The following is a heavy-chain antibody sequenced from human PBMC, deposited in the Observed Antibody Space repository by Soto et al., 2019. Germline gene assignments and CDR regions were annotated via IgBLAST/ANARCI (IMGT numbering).Heavy chain of an antibody. V-gene: IGHV1-18*01. J-gene: IGHJ4*02. CDR3: VREEQGVVGIPLSLDD. CDR2: ISAFNGET. Sequence: GASVKVSCKASGFTFRDYGFSWVRQAPGRGLEWMGWISAFNGETNYTQKSEGRVAMTTDAATTTAYMELRSLTVDDTAVYYCVREEQGVVGIPLSLDDWGQGTVVTVSS. CDR1: GFTFRDYG. D-gene: IGHD2-21*01.